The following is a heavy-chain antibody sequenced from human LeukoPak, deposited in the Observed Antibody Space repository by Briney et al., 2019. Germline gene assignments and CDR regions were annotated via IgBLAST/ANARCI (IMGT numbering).Heavy chain of an antibody. J-gene: IGHJ4*02. CDR2: INGDGRST. V-gene: IGHV3-74*01. CDR3: ARALTAAALFLYFAF. Sequence: GGSLRLSCAASGFTFNSYWMHWVRQAPGKGLVWVSRINGDGRSTSYADSVKGRFTISRDNAKNTLYLQMNSLRAEHTAVYYCARALTAAALFLYFAFWAREPWSPSPQ. D-gene: IGHD6-13*01. CDR1: GFTFNSYW.